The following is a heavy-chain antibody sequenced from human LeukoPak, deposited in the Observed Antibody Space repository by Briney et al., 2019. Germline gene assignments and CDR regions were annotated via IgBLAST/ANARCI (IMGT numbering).Heavy chain of an antibody. J-gene: IGHJ4*02. CDR2: INPSGGGT. D-gene: IGHD3-10*01. V-gene: IGHV1-46*01. CDR3: AREGSGSLPHLDH. CDR1: GYTFTSRY. Sequence: GASVKVSCKASGYTFTSRYMQWVRLAPGQGLEWMGIINPSGGGTRYAQKFQGRVTMTRDTSTSTVYMELSSLRSEDTAVYYCAREGSGSLPHLDHWGQGTLVTVSS.